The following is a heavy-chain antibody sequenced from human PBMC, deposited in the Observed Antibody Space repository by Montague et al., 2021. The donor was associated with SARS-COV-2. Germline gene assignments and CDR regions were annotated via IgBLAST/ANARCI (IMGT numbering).Heavy chain of an antibody. V-gene: IGHV4-59*13. J-gene: IGHJ4*02. CDR3: ARGERGAWYNHYFDY. CDR2: VYYSGST. Sequence: SKTLSLTCTVSGDSISIYYWSWIRQPPGKGLEWIGYVYYSGSTNYNPSLKSRVTISVDTPKNQFSLKLMSVTAADTAVYYCARGERGAWYNHYFDYWGQGALATVSS. D-gene: IGHD6-19*01. CDR1: GDSISIYY.